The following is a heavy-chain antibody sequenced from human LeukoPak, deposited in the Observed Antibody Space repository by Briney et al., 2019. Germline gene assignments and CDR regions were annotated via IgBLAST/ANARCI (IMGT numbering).Heavy chain of an antibody. V-gene: IGHV3-30*02. D-gene: IGHD6-19*01. CDR1: RFTFSSYG. Sequence: GGSLRLSCAASRFTFSSYGMHWVRQAPGKGLEWVAFIRYDGSNKYYADSVKGRFTISRDNSKNTLYLQMNSLRAEDTAVYYCANSNPDRVAVAGTEFAGYYYYMDVWGKGTTVTISS. CDR2: IRYDGSNK. J-gene: IGHJ6*03. CDR3: ANSNPDRVAVAGTEFAGYYYYMDV.